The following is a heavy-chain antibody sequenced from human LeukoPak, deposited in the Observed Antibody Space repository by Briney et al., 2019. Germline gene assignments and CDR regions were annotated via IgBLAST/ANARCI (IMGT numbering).Heavy chain of an antibody. Sequence: ASVKVSCKASGITHTGNNLHWVRQAPGQGLDWMGLINPSGASTSYAQSFQGRVTMPRDMSTSTVYMELSSLTSEDTAVYYCARDVHGSGSYHYFDYWGQGTLVTVSS. CDR1: GITHTGNN. D-gene: IGHD3-10*01. V-gene: IGHV1-46*01. CDR2: INPSGAST. CDR3: ARDVHGSGSYHYFDY. J-gene: IGHJ4*02.